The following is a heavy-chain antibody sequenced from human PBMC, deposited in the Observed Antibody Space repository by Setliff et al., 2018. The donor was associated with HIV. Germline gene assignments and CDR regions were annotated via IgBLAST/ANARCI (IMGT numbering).Heavy chain of an antibody. CDR3: AKMHTAMDPDTFDI. CDR1: GFTFISYG. D-gene: IGHD5-18*01. V-gene: IGHV3-30*02. J-gene: IGHJ3*02. CDR2: IRYDGSYR. Sequence: PGESLKISCAVSGFTFISYGMYWVRQAPGKGLEWVAFIRYDGSYRYYVDSVKGRFTISRDNSKNTMFLQMNSLRVEDTAIYYCAKMHTAMDPDTFDIWGRGTMVTVSS.